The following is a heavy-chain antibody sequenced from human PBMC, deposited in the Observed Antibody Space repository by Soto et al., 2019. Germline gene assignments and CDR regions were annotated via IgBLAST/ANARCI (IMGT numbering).Heavy chain of an antibody. D-gene: IGHD3-10*01. CDR2: ISYDGSNK. Sequence: PGGSLRLSCAASGFTFSSYAIHWVRQAPGKGLERVAVISYDGSNKYYADSVKGRFTISRDNSKNTLYLQMNSLRAEDTAVYYCARGGFEVLKSYYFDYWGQGTLVTVSS. CDR3: ARGGFEVLKSYYFDY. CDR1: GFTFSSYA. V-gene: IGHV3-30-3*01. J-gene: IGHJ4*02.